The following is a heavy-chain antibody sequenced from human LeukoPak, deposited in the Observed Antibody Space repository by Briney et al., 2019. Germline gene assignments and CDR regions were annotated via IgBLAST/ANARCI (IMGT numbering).Heavy chain of an antibody. CDR1: GFAFSFYW. J-gene: IGHJ4*02. D-gene: IGHD6-25*01. Sequence: GGSLRLSCAASGFAFSFYWMHWFRQAPGKGLVWVSRIRTDGSDTTYADSVKGRFTISRDNAKNTMYLQMNSLRAEDTAVYYCARYSSGFGYWGQGTLVTVSS. CDR2: IRTDGSDT. V-gene: IGHV3-74*01. CDR3: ARYSSGFGY.